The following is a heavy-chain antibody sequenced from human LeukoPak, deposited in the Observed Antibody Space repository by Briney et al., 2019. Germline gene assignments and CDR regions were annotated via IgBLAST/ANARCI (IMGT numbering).Heavy chain of an antibody. J-gene: IGHJ6*03. CDR3: ARGCYDYVWGSYRFGFNNYYYYMDV. Sequence: PSETLSLTCTVSGGSISNYYWNWIRQPPGKGLEWIGYIYYTGSTNYNPSLKSRVTISVDTSKNQFSLKLSSVTAADTAVYYCARGCYDYVWGSYRFGFNNYYYYMDVWGKGTTVTVSS. V-gene: IGHV4-59*12. CDR1: GGSISNYY. CDR2: IYYTGST. D-gene: IGHD3-16*02.